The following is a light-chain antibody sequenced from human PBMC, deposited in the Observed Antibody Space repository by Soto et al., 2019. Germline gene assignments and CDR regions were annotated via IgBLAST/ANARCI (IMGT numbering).Light chain of an antibody. CDR1: QSVGSN. V-gene: IGKV3-15*01. J-gene: IGKJ1*01. CDR3: QQSNNWPKT. Sequence: EIVMTQSPDTLSVSPGETATLSCRASQSVGSNLAWYQQKPGQAPRLLISDASTRAAGLPARFSGSGSGTEFTLTITSLQSEDCPVYYCQQSNNWPKTFGQGTKVEIK. CDR2: DAS.